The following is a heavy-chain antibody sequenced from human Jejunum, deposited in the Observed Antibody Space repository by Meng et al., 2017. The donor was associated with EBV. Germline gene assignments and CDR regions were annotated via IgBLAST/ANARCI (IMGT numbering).Heavy chain of an antibody. Sequence: QGQLKQWGAGLLKPSETLSLTCAVYGGSFSDYYWTWIRQPPGKGLEWIGEINHGGGAIYNPSLKSRVTISVDTSKNQFSLKLSSVTAADTAVYYCARLGGYASGTYYPIDPWGQGTLVTVSS. CDR2: INHGGGA. J-gene: IGHJ5*02. D-gene: IGHD3-10*01. CDR3: ARLGGYASGTYYPIDP. V-gene: IGHV4-34*01. CDR1: GGSFSDYY.